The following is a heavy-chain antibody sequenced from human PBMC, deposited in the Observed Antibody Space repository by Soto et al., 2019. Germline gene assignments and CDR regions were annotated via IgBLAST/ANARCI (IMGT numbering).Heavy chain of an antibody. CDR3: ARVNSSGYNYYFDY. D-gene: IGHD3-22*01. V-gene: IGHV4-31*03. J-gene: IGHJ4*02. CDR1: GGSISSGGYY. Sequence: SETLSLTCTVSGGSISSGGYYWSWIRQHPGKGLEWIGYIYYSGSTYYNPSLKSRVTISVDTSKNQFSLKLSSVTAADTAVYYCARVNSSGYNYYFDYWGQGTLVTAPQ. CDR2: IYYSGST.